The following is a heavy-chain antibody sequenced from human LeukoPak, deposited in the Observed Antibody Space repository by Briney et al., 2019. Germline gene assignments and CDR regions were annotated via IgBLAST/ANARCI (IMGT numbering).Heavy chain of an antibody. CDR3: ARDYDSSGYSSSVQH. Sequence: GGSLRLSCAASGFTFSSYGMPWVRQAPGKGLEWVAVISYDGSNKYYADSVKGRFTISRDNAKNSLYLQMNSLRAEDTAVYYCARDYDSSGYSSSVQHWGQGTLVTVSS. CDR2: ISYDGSNK. CDR1: GFTFSSYG. D-gene: IGHD3-22*01. J-gene: IGHJ1*01. V-gene: IGHV3-30*03.